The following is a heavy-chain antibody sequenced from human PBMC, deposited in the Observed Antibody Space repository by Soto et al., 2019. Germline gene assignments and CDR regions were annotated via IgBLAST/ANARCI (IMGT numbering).Heavy chain of an antibody. CDR1: GYTFTSYG. J-gene: IGHJ6*02. CDR2: SSAYNGNT. D-gene: IGHD6-13*01. CDR3: AREGDSSSWYGVGMDV. V-gene: IGHV1-18*04. Sequence: QVQLVQSGAEVKKPGASVKVSCKASGYTFTSYGISWVRQAPGQGLEWMGGSSAYNGNTNYAQKLQGRVTMNTDTSTSTAYLELRGLRSDDTAVYYCAREGDSSSWYGVGMDVWGQGTTVTVSS.